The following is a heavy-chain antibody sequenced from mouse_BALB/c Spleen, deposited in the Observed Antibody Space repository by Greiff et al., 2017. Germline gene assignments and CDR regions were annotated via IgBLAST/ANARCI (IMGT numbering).Heavy chain of an antibody. V-gene: IGHV2-9*02. CDR3: ARDDGYYVAWFAY. CDR2: IWAGGST. CDR1: GFSLTSYG. J-gene: IGHJ3*01. Sequence: VQLQQSGPGLVAPSQSLSITCTVSGFSLTSYGVHWVRQPPGKGLEWLGVIWAGGSTNYNSALMSRLSISKDNSKSQVFLKMNSLQTDDTAMYYCARDDGYYVAWFAYWGQGTLVTVSA. D-gene: IGHD2-3*01.